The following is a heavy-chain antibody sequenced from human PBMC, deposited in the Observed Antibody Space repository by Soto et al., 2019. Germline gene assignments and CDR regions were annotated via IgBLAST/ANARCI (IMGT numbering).Heavy chain of an antibody. Sequence: SETLSLTCTLSGGSVRAPDWWNWVRQSPDKGLGWIAEVHISGHSNYNPSLRSRVSVSIDSSKNQFYLNLNSVTAADTAIYYCARVRQGCSANNCYFDPWGQGTQVTVSS. V-gene: IGHV4-4*02. CDR1: GGSVRAPDW. CDR2: VHISGHS. CDR3: ARVRQGCSANNCYFDP. J-gene: IGHJ5*01. D-gene: IGHD1-1*01.